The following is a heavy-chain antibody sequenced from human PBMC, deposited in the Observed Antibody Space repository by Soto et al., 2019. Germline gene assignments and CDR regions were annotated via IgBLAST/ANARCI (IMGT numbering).Heavy chain of an antibody. Sequence: EVQLLESGGGLVQPGGSLRLSCAASGFTFSIYAMNWVRQAPGKGLEWVSVISGSGGSTYYADSVKGRFTISRDKSKNTLYLQMYSLRAEDTAVYYCARRTVGWYFDLWGRGTLVTVSS. CDR1: GFTFSIYA. D-gene: IGHD4-17*01. CDR3: ARRTVGWYFDL. V-gene: IGHV3-23*01. CDR2: ISGSGGST. J-gene: IGHJ2*01.